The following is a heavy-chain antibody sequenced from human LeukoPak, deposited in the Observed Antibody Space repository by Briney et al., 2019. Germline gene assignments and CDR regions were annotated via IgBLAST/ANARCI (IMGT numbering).Heavy chain of an antibody. CDR3: ARGVIGFGESYVDY. CDR1: GGSFSGYY. V-gene: IGHV4-34*01. Sequence: SETLSLTCAVYGGSFSGYYWSWIRQPPGKGLEWIGEINHSGSTNYNPSLKSRVTISVDTSKNQFSLKLSSVTAADTAVYYCARGVIGFGESYVDYWGQGTLVTVSS. D-gene: IGHD3-10*01. CDR2: INHSGST. J-gene: IGHJ4*02.